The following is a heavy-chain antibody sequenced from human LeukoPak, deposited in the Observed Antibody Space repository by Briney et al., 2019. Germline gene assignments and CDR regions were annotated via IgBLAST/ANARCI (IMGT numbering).Heavy chain of an antibody. V-gene: IGHV5-10-1*01. CDR1: GYSFTSYR. CDR2: IDPSDSYT. D-gene: IGHD6-13*01. CDR3: ARHNGYSSSWYDY. J-gene: IGHJ4*02. Sequence: GESLKISCKGSGYSFTSYRISWVRQMPGKGLEWMGRIDPSDSYTNYSPSFQGHVTISADKSISTAYLQWSSLKASDTAMYYCARHNGYSSSWYDYWGQGTLVTVSS.